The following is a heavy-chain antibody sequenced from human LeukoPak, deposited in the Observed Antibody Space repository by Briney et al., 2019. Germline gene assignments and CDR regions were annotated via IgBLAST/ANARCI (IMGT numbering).Heavy chain of an antibody. CDR3: ASLRSLMTLAGLDS. CDR2: MYYSGST. V-gene: IGHV4-39*01. D-gene: IGHD6-19*01. J-gene: IGHJ4*02. Sequence: SGTLSLTCTVSGGSISSSNYYWGWIRQPPGKGLEWIASMYYSGSTFYNPSLKGRVTISVDTSKNQFSLRLSSVTAADTAVYYCASLRSLMTLAGLDSWGQGTLATVSS. CDR1: GGSISSSNYY.